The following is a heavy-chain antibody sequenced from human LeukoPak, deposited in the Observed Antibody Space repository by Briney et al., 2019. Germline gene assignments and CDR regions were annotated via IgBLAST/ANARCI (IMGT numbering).Heavy chain of an antibody. CDR3: AKRPSDYGDYVTYFDY. D-gene: IGHD4-17*01. CDR2: ISDDGRNK. CDR1: GFSFISYG. V-gene: IGHV3-30*18. J-gene: IGHJ4*02. Sequence: GGSLRLSCAASGFSFISYGMHWVRQAPGKGLEWVGVISDDGRNKKYADSVKGRFTISRDNSKDTLYLQMNSQRDDDTAVYYCAKRPSDYGDYVTYFDYWGQGTLVTVSS.